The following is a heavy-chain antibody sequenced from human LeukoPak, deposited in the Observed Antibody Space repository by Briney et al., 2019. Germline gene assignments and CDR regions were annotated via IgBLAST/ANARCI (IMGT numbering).Heavy chain of an antibody. CDR2: ISASGGST. V-gene: IGHV3-23*01. CDR3: ARAMAGSTYYFDS. CDR1: GFTFSGYW. D-gene: IGHD6-19*01. Sequence: GGSLRLSCAASGFTFSGYWMSWVRQAPGKGLEWVSAISASGGSTYYADSVKGRFTISSDNSKNTLYLQMSSLRAEDTAVYYCARAMAGSTYYFDSWGQGTLVTVSS. J-gene: IGHJ4*02.